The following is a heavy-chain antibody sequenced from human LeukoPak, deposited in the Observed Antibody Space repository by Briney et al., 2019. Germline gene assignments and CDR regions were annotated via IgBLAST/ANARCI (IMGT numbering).Heavy chain of an antibody. CDR1: GGSISSYY. Sequence: SSETLSLTCTVSGGSISSYYWGWIRQPPAKGLEWIGYIYYSGSTNYNPSLKSRVTMSVDTSKNQFSLHLSSVTAADTAVYYCANYYSSYGYFDYWGQGTLVTVSS. CDR2: IYYSGST. D-gene: IGHD4-11*01. V-gene: IGHV4-59*12. J-gene: IGHJ4*03. CDR3: ANYYSSYGYFDY.